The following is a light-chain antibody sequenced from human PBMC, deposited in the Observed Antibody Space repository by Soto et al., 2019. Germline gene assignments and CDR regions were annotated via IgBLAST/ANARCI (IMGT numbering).Light chain of an antibody. CDR2: EVS. CDR3: SSYTSSSTHYV. V-gene: IGLV2-14*01. CDR1: SSDVGGYNY. Sequence: QSALTQPASVSGSPGQSITIPCTGTSSDVGGYNYVSWYQQHPGKAPKLMIYEVSNRPSGVSNRFSGPKSGNTASLTISGLQAEDEADYYCSSYTSSSTHYVFGTGTKVTV. J-gene: IGLJ1*01.